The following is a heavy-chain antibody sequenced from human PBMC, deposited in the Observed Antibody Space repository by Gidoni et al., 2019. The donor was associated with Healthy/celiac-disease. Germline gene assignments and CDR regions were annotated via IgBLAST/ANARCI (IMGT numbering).Heavy chain of an antibody. V-gene: IGHV4-61*02. D-gene: IGHD6-13*01. CDR2: IYTSGST. J-gene: IGHJ3*02. CDR1: GGSISSGSYY. CDR3: ARSEVWGKLPGIAAAGGAFDI. Sequence: QVQLQESGPGLVKPSQTLSLTCTVSGGSISSGSYYCSWIRQPAGKGLEWIGRIYTSGSTNYNPSLKSRVTISVDTSKNQFSLKLSSVTAADTAVYYCARSEVWGKLPGIAAAGGAFDIWGQGTMVTVSS.